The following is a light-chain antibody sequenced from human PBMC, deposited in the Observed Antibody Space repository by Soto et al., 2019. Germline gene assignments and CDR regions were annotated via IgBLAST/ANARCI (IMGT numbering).Light chain of an antibody. CDR2: NVN. Sequence: QSALTQPASVSGSPGQSITISCTGTSSDVGGYNYVSWYQQHPGEVPKLIIFNVNNRPSGVSNRFSGSKSGNTASLTISGLQAEDEADYYCSSFTSSTIYVFGTGTKLTVL. CDR1: SSDVGGYNY. V-gene: IGLV2-14*01. CDR3: SSFTSSTIYV. J-gene: IGLJ1*01.